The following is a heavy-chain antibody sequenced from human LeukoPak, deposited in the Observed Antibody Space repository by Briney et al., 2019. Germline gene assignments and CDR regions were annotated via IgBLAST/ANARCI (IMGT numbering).Heavy chain of an antibody. CDR3: TRHQYCSGGSCYDY. CDR2: IRSKANSYAT. J-gene: IGHJ4*02. CDR1: GFTFSGSA. V-gene: IGHV3-73*01. Sequence: SGGYLRLSCAASGFTFSGSAMHWVRQASGKGLEWVGRIRSKANSYATAYAASVKGRFTISRDDSKNTAYLQMNSLKTEDTAVYYCTRHQYCSGGSCYDYWGQGTLVTVSS. D-gene: IGHD2-15*01.